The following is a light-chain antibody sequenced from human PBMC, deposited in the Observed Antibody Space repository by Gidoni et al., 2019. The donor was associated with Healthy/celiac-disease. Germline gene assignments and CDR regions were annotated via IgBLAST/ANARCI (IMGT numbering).Light chain of an antibody. CDR1: QDISNY. V-gene: IGKV1-33*01. CDR3: QQYDNLPPF. CDR2: DAS. Sequence: DIQMTQSPSSLSASVGDRVTITCQASQDISNYLNWYQPKPGKAPKLLIYDASNLETGVPSRFSGSGSGTDFTFTISSLQPEDIATYYCQQYDNLPPFFGGGTKVEIK. J-gene: IGKJ4*01.